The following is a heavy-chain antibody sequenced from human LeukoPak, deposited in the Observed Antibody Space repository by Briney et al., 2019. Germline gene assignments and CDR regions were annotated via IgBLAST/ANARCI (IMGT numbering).Heavy chain of an antibody. D-gene: IGHD3-22*01. CDR2: ISGSGGST. CDR3: AKDRYYYDSSGPFDY. CDR1: GFTFSSYA. J-gene: IGHJ4*02. V-gene: IGHV3-23*01. Sequence: GGSLRLSCAASGFTFSSYAMSWVRQAPGKGLGWVSAISGSGGSTYYADSVKGRFTISRDNSKNTLYLQMNSLRAEDTAVYYCAKDRYYYDSSGPFDYWGQGTLVTVSS.